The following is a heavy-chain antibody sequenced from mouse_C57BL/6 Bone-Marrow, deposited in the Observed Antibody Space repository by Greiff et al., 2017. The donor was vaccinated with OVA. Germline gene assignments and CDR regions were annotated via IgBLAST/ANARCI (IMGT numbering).Heavy chain of an antibody. Sequence: DVHLVESGGGLVKPGGSLKLSCAASGFTFRSYAMSWVRQTPEKRLEWVATISDGGSYTDYPDNVKGRFTISRDNAKNNLYLQMSHLKSEDTAMYYCARDAALRDWFAYWGQGTLVTVSA. D-gene: IGHD1-1*01. CDR2: ISDGGSYT. V-gene: IGHV5-4*01. CDR3: ARDAALRDWFAY. J-gene: IGHJ3*01. CDR1: GFTFRSYA.